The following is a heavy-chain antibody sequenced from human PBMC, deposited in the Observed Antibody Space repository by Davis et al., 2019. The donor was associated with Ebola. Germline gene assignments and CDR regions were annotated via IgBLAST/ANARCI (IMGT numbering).Heavy chain of an antibody. CDR1: GGFFSGYY. Sequence: MPSETLSPTCAVLGGFFSGYYWSWIRQPPGKGLEWFGYIYYSGSTNYNPSLMSRVTMSQDTSKNQFSLKLSSVTAADTAVYYCARYSREYYYGSGSYSNWFDPWGQGTLVTVSS. J-gene: IGHJ5*02. CDR2: IYYSGST. CDR3: ARYSREYYYGSGSYSNWFDP. D-gene: IGHD3-10*01. V-gene: IGHV4-59*08.